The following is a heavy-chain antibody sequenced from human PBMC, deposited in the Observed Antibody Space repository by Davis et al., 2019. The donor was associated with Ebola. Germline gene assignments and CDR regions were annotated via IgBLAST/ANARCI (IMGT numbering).Heavy chain of an antibody. D-gene: IGHD1-26*01. Sequence: PSETLSLTCTVSGGSISSSNWWSWVRQPPGKGLEWIGEIYHSGSTNYNPSLKSRVTISVDKSKNQFSLKLSSVTAADTAVYYCARDGGNDSGSSFDAFDIWGQGTMVTVSS. CDR3: ARDGGNDSGSSFDAFDI. J-gene: IGHJ3*02. CDR2: IYHSGST. V-gene: IGHV4-4*02. CDR1: GGSISSSNW.